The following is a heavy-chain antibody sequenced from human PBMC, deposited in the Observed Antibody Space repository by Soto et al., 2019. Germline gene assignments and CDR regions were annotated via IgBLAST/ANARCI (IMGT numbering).Heavy chain of an antibody. D-gene: IGHD1-1*01. J-gene: IGHJ4*02. CDR2: ISDNGGNT. CDR3: AKLYWNPRYFDY. CDR1: GFTFSSVA. Sequence: PGGSLRLSCAASGFTFSSVAMTWVRQAPGKGLEWVSSISDNGGNTDYADPVRGRFTLSRDNSKNTLYLQMNHLKAEDTAVYYCAKLYWNPRYFDYWGQGARVTVSS. V-gene: IGHV3-23*01.